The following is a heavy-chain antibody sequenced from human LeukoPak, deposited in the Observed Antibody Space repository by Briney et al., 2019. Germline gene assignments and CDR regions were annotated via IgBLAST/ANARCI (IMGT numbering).Heavy chain of an antibody. CDR1: GFTVSSHY. Sequence: GGSLRLSCAASGFTVSSHYMSWVRQAPGKGLEWVSSISSSSSYIYYADSVKGRFTISRDNAKNSLYLQMNSLRAEDTAVYYCARYFGGGETFDYWGQGTLVTVSS. V-gene: IGHV3-21*01. CDR3: ARYFGGGETFDY. CDR2: ISSSSSYI. J-gene: IGHJ4*02. D-gene: IGHD3-9*01.